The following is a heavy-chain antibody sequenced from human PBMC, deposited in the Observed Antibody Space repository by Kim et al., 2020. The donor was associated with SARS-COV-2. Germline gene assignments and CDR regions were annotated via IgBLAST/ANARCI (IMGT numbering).Heavy chain of an antibody. V-gene: IGHV3-33*06. D-gene: IGHD3-16*01. Sequence: GGSLRLSCAASGFTFSSYGMHWVRQTPGKGLEWVAVIWYDGSNKYYADSVKGRFTISRDNSKNTLYLQMNSLRAEDTAVYYCAKDPRGGSRYFDLWGRGTLVTVSS. CDR3: AKDPRGGSRYFDL. CDR1: GFTFSSYG. J-gene: IGHJ2*01. CDR2: IWYDGSNK.